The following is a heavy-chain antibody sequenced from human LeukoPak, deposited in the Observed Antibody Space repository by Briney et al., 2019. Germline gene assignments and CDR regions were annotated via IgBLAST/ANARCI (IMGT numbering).Heavy chain of an antibody. CDR2: IRRDGSQK. V-gene: IGHV3-7*05. J-gene: IGHJ4*02. D-gene: IGHD4-23*01. CDR3: ARPLMGGGNSPFDS. CDR1: GFSFSSDW. Sequence: GGSLRLSCAASGFSFSSDWMSWVRQAPGKGLEWVANIRRDGSQKYYVDSVKGRFTISRDNADNLLYLHMNSLRAENTAVYYCARPLMGGGNSPFDSWGQGTLVTVSS.